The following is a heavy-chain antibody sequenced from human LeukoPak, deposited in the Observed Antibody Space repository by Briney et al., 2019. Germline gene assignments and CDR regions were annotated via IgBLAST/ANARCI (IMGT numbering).Heavy chain of an antibody. Sequence: SETLSLTCTVSGGSVNSYYWSWIRQPAGKGLEWIGHIYASGSNDYNPSLKSRVTISVDTSKNQFSLKLSSVTAADTAVYYCARDEYSSSSGSGTHAFDIWGQGTMVTVSS. D-gene: IGHD6-6*01. CDR1: GGSVNSYY. CDR2: IYASGSN. V-gene: IGHV4-4*07. J-gene: IGHJ3*02. CDR3: ARDEYSSSSGSGTHAFDI.